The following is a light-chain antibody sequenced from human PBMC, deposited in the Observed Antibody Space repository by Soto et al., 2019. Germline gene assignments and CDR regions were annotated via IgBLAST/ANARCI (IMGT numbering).Light chain of an antibody. J-gene: IGKJ1*01. V-gene: IGKV1-39*01. Sequence: DVQMTQSPSCLSAAVADRVTITFRASQRINSFLNWYQHKPGKAPEVLIYTASNLQSGVPSRFSGSGSGTDFTLTISSLQPEDFATYYCQQSYSNPTFGQGTKVDIK. CDR3: QQSYSNPT. CDR1: QRINSF. CDR2: TAS.